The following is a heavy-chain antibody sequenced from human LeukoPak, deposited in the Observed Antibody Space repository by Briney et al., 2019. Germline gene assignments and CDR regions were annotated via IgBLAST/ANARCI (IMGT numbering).Heavy chain of an antibody. CDR2: ISAYNGNT. CDR3: ARDRSPTRPFDY. D-gene: IGHD1-26*01. CDR1: GYTFTSYG. J-gene: IGHJ4*02. Sequence: ASVKVSCKASGYTFTSYGISWVRQAPGQGLEWMGWISAYNGNTNYAQKLQGRVTMTTDTSTSTAYMELRSLRSDDAAVYYCARDRSPTRPFDYWGQGTLVTVSS. V-gene: IGHV1-18*01.